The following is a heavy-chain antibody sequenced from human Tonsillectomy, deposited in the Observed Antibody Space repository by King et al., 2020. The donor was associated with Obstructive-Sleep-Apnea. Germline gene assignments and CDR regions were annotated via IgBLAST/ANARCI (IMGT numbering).Heavy chain of an antibody. V-gene: IGHV3-49*03. CDR3: TRYWSGGSCYADY. J-gene: IGHJ4*02. CDR1: GFTFGDYA. D-gene: IGHD2-15*01. Sequence: EVQLVESGGGLVQPGRSLRLSCTAAGFTFGDYAMSWFRQAPGKGLEWVGFIRSKTYGGTTEYAASVKGRFTISRDDSRSIAHLQMNSLKTEDTAVYYCTRYWSGGSCYADYWGQGTLVTVSS. CDR2: IRSKTYGGTT.